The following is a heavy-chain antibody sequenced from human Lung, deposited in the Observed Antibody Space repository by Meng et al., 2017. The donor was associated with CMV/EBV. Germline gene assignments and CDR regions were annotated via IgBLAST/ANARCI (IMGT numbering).Heavy chain of an antibody. J-gene: IGHJ4*02. CDR3: ARDLRYYDTTGLYPLFTGY. D-gene: IGHD3-22*01. V-gene: IGHV3-49*04. Sequence: GESLKISCTGSGFTFGDYTMNWVRQAPGKGLEWVGFIRGKAFGGTTEYAASVKGRFTIPRDDSKGIANLQVNSLKTEDTAIYYCARDLRYYDTTGLYPLFTGYWGQGTLVTVSS. CDR2: IRGKAFGGTT. CDR1: GFTFGDYT.